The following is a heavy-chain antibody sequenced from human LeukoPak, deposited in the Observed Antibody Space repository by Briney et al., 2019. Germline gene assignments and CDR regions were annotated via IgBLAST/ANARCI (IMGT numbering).Heavy chain of an antibody. CDR3: ARDLGIDRFDC. V-gene: IGHV3-7*01. D-gene: IGHD7-27*01. CDR2: IKQDGGEK. J-gene: IGHJ4*02. CDR1: GFTFSTYW. Sequence: PGGSLRLSCAASGFTFSTYWMSWVRQAPGKGLEWVANIKQDGGEKYYVDSVKGRFTISRDNAKNSLYLQMNSLRAEDTAVYYCARDLGIDRFDCWGQGTLVTVSS.